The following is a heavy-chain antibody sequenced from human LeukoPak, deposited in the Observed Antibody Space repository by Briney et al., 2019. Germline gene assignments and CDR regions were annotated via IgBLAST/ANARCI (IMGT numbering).Heavy chain of an antibody. J-gene: IGHJ4*02. CDR3: ARDLSGAYDNFDY. Sequence: SGTLSLTCAVSGGSISSSNWWSWVRQPPGKGLEWIGEIYHSGSTNYNPSLKSRVTISVDKSKNQFSLKLSSVTAADTAVYYCARDLSGAYDNFDYWGQGTLVTVSS. V-gene: IGHV4-4*02. D-gene: IGHD3-22*01. CDR1: GGSISSSNW. CDR2: IYHSGST.